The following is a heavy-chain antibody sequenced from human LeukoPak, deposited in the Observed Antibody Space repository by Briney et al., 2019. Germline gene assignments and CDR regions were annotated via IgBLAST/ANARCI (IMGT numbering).Heavy chain of an antibody. V-gene: IGHV1-2*02. J-gene: IGHJ6*02. CDR3: ARDGVAAAGTWDYYYSMDV. D-gene: IGHD6-13*01. CDR1: GYTFTGYY. CDR2: INPNSGGT. Sequence: ASVKVSCKASGYTFTGYYMHWVRQAPGQGLEWMGWINPNSGGTNYAQKFQGRVTMTRDTSISTAYMELSRLRSDDTAVYYCARDGVAAAGTWDYYYSMDVWGQGTTVTVSS.